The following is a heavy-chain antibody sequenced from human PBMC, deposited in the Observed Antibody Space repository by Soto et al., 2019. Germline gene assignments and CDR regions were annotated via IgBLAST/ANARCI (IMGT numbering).Heavy chain of an antibody. J-gene: IGHJ4*02. V-gene: IGHV4-31*03. CDR3: ARDIAARPGLYFDY. CDR2: IYYSGST. D-gene: IGHD6-6*01. Sequence: SETLSLTCTVSGGSISSGGYYWSWIRQHPGKRLEWIGYIYYSGSTYYNPSLKSRVTISVDTSKNQFSLKLSSVTAAGTAVYYCARDIAARPGLYFDYWGEGTLVTVSS. CDR1: GGSISSGGYY.